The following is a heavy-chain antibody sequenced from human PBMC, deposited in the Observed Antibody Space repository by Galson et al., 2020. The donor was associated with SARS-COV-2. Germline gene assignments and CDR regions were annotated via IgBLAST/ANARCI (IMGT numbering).Heavy chain of an antibody. V-gene: IGHV2-5*02. J-gene: IGHJ3*02. D-gene: IGHD1-7*01. Sequence: SGPTLVKPTQTLTLTYTFSGFSLSTSGVGVGWIRQPPGKALEWLALIYWDDDKRYSPSLKSRLTITKDTSKNQLVLTMTNMDPVDTATYYCAHSPSYNWNYGAFDIWCQGTMVTVSS. CDR2: IYWDDDK. CDR1: GFSLSTSGVG. CDR3: AHSPSYNWNYGAFDI.